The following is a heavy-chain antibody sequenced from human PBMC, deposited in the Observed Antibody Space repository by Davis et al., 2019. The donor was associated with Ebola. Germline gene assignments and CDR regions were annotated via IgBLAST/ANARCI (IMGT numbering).Heavy chain of an antibody. Sequence: GESLKISCVASGFTFSSYSMNWVRQAPGKGLEWVSYISSRSSSIYHADSVKGRFTISRDNAKNSLYLQMNSLRDEDTAVYYCARSITIFGVVTDAFDIWGQGTMVTVSS. D-gene: IGHD3-3*01. CDR2: ISSRSSSI. V-gene: IGHV3-48*02. CDR3: ARSITIFGVVTDAFDI. J-gene: IGHJ3*02. CDR1: GFTFSSYS.